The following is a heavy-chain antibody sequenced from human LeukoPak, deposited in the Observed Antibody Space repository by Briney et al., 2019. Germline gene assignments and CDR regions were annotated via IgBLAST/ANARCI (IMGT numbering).Heavy chain of an antibody. J-gene: IGHJ4*02. CDR3: ARENSRGRFDY. V-gene: IGHV6-1*01. D-gene: IGHD6-19*01. Sequence: SQTLSLTCGISGDSVSSITAAWNWIRQSASRGLEWLGRTYYRSKWYNNYAVSVKSRITINSDSSKNQVSLQLNSVSPEDTAMYYCARENSRGRFDYWGQGTLVTVSS. CDR2: TYYRSKWYN. CDR1: GDSVSSITAA.